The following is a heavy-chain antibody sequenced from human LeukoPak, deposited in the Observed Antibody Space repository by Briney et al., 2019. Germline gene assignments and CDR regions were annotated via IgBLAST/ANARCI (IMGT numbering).Heavy chain of an antibody. Sequence: SQTLSLTCTVSGGSISSGGYYWSWIRQPPGKGLEWIGYIYQSGSTYYNPSLKSRVTISVDRSNNQFSLKMSSVTAADTAVYYCARPGSPGSIVLDYWGQGTLVTVSS. J-gene: IGHJ4*02. CDR3: ARPGSPGSIVLDY. V-gene: IGHV4-30-2*01. CDR2: IYQSGST. CDR1: GGSISSGGYY. D-gene: IGHD3-10*01.